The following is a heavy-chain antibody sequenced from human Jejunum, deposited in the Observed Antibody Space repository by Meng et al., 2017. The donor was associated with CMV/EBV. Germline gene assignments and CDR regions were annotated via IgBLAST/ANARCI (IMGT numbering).Heavy chain of an antibody. CDR3: ARSFLGVGDAFDI. D-gene: IGHD1-26*01. CDR2: ISTSGTTV. J-gene: IGHJ3*02. Sequence: SGFTFSDYYMSWIRQAPRKGLGWVSYISTSGTTVYYADSVKGRFTISRDKAKNSLYLQMDSQRSEDTAVYYCARSFLGVGDAFDIWGQGTMVTVSS. V-gene: IGHV3-11*01. CDR1: GFTFSDYY.